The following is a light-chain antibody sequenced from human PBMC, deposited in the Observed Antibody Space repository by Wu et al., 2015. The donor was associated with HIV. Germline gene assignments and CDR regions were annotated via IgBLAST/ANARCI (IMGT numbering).Light chain of an antibody. V-gene: IGKV1-39*01. J-gene: IGKJ2*01. CDR2: SAH. CDR3: QQSYGPFFT. Sequence: DIQMTQSPPSLSASVGDRVTITCRASQKISTYLNWYQQKSGMAPRLLIGSAHRLQREVPTRFSGSGSGTEFTLTIYNLQPDDFATYFCQQSYGPFFTFGPGTRLDIK. CDR1: QKISTY.